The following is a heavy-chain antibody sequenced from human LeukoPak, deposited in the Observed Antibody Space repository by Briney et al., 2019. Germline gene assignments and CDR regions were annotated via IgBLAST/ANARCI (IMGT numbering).Heavy chain of an antibody. CDR3: ARGRYFDWLSFDY. V-gene: IGHV1-69*13. D-gene: IGHD3-9*01. J-gene: IGHJ4*02. CDR2: IIPIFGTA. CDR1: GGTFSSYA. Sequence: SVKVSCKASGGTFSSYAISWVRQAPGQGLEWMGGIIPIFGTANYAQKFQGRVTITADESTSTAYMELSSLRPEDTAVYYCARGRYFDWLSFDYWGQGTLVTVSS.